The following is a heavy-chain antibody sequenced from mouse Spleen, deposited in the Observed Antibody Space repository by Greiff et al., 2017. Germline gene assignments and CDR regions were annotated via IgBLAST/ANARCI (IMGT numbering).Heavy chain of an antibody. D-gene: IGHD2-10*02. CDR3: ARPYGNYVGFFAY. V-gene: IGHV7-3*01. J-gene: IGHJ3*01. Sequence: DVKLVESGGGLVQPGGSLSLSCAASGFTFTDYYMSWVRQPPGKALEWLGFIRNKANGYTTEYSASVKGRFTISRDNSQSILYLQMNALRAEDSATYYCARPYGNYVGFFAYWGQGTLVTVSA. CDR1: GFTFTDYY. CDR2: IRNKANGYTT.